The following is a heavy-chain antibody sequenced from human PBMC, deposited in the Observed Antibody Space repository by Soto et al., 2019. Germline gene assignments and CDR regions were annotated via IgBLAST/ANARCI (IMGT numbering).Heavy chain of an antibody. Sequence: ASVKVSCKASGYTFTGYYMHWVRQAPGQGLEWMGWINPNSGGTNYAQKFQGWVTMTRDTSISTAYMELSRLRSDDTAVYYCARDGVGITIFGVVTYGMDVWGQGTTVTVSS. CDR3: ARDGVGITIFGVVTYGMDV. V-gene: IGHV1-2*04. D-gene: IGHD3-3*01. CDR2: INPNSGGT. CDR1: GYTFTGYY. J-gene: IGHJ6*02.